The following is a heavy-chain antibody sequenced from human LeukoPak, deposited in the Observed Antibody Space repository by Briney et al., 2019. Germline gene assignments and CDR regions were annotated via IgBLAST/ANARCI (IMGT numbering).Heavy chain of an antibody. CDR3: ARGRGYSSTDYFDY. D-gene: IGHD5-18*01. Sequence: GGSLRLSCAASGFTFSSFGMHWVRQAPGKGLEWVTFIRHDGSKEHYADSAKGRFTISRDNAKNSLYLQMNSLRAEDTAVYYCARGRGYSSTDYFDYWGQGTLVTVSS. CDR1: GFTFSSFG. CDR2: IRHDGSKE. J-gene: IGHJ4*02. V-gene: IGHV3-30*02.